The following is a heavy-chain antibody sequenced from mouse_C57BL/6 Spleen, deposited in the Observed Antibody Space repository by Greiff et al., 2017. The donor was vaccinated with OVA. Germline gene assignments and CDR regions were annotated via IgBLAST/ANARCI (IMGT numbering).Heavy chain of an antibody. J-gene: IGHJ1*03. CDR2: ISSGSSTI. CDR1: GFTFSDYG. D-gene: IGHD1-1*01. Sequence: EVQLQESGGGLVKPGGSLKLSCAASGFTFSDYGMHWVRQAPEKGLEWVAYISSGSSTIYYADTVKGRFTISRDNAKNTLFLQMTSLRSEDTAMYYCARSYYEDWYFDVWGTGTTVTVSS. CDR3: ARSYYEDWYFDV. V-gene: IGHV5-17*01.